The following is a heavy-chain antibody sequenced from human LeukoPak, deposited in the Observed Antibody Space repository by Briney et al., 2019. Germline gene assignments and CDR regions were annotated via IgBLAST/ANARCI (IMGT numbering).Heavy chain of an antibody. CDR1: GFTFSSYS. D-gene: IGHD2/OR15-2a*01. Sequence: QTGGSLRLSCAASGFTFSSYSMNWVRQAPGKGLEWVSYISSSSSTIYYADSVKGRFTISRDNAKNSLYLQMNSLRAEDTAVYYCAKGENSKTYPASGYWGQGTLVTVSS. CDR2: ISSSSSTI. V-gene: IGHV3-48*04. J-gene: IGHJ4*02. CDR3: AKGENSKTYPASGY.